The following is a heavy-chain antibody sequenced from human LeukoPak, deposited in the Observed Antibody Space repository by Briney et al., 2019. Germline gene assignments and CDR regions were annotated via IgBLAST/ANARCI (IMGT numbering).Heavy chain of an antibody. V-gene: IGHV3-7*01. CDR2: IKHDASEK. D-gene: IGHD7-27*01. CDR3: ARDTLGP. J-gene: IGHJ4*02. CDR1: GFTFHNYW. Sequence: GGSLRLSCAASGFTFHNYWMAWVRQTPGKGLEWVANIKHDASEKYYVDSVKGRFTISRDNAKNTLYLQMNSLRAEDTAVYYCARDTLGPWGQGTLVTVSS.